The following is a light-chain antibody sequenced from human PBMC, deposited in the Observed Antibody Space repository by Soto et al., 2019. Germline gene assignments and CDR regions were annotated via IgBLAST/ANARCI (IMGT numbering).Light chain of an antibody. Sequence: QSVLTQPPSASGTPGQRVTISCSGSSSNIESNTVTWYQQLPGTAPKLVIYSNYDRPSGVPDRFSGSTSGTSASLVIRGLQSEDEADYYCAAWDGSLRGVVFGGGTKLTVL. V-gene: IGLV1-44*01. CDR3: AAWDGSLRGVV. CDR2: SNY. J-gene: IGLJ2*01. CDR1: SSNIESNT.